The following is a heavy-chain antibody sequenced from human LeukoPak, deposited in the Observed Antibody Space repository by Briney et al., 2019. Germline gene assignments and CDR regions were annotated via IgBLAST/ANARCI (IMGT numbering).Heavy chain of an antibody. CDR2: ISGSGGST. CDR1: GFTFSSYA. J-gene: IGHJ6*02. V-gene: IGHV3-23*01. D-gene: IGHD3-3*01. CDR3: AKETARSYYDFWSGYYPAIPDTRTYYYYGMDV. Sequence: GGSLRLSCAASGFTFSSYAMSWVRQAPGKGLEWVSAISGSGGSTYYADSVKGRFTISRDNSKNTLYLQMNSLRAEDTAVYYCAKETARSYYDFWSGYYPAIPDTRTYYYYGMDVWGQGTTVTVSS.